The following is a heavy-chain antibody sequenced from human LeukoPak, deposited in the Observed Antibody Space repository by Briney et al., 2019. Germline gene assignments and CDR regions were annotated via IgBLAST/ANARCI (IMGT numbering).Heavy chain of an antibody. J-gene: IGHJ4*02. V-gene: IGHV3-23*01. D-gene: IGHD2-8*01. Sequence: GGSLRLSCAASGSTFNNYAMSWVRQAAGKGLEWVSRVSGSGDSTSNADSVKGRFTISRDNSKNTLYLQMNSLRAEDTALYYCARDDAPGGGYLDYWGQGTLVTVSS. CDR2: VSGSGDST. CDR3: ARDDAPGGGYLDY. CDR1: GSTFNNYA.